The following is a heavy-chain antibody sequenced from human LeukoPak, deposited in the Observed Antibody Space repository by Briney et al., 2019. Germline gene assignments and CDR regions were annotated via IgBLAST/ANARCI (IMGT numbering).Heavy chain of an antibody. D-gene: IGHD3-10*01. V-gene: IGHV4-39*07. J-gene: IGHJ4*02. CDR2: IYHSGST. CDR1: GGSISSSSYY. Sequence: SETLSLTCTVSGGSISSSSYYWGWIRQPPGKGLEWIGSIYHSGSTYYNPSLKSRVTISVDTSKNQFSLKLSSVTAADTAVYYCARLSGQIITTGVSPSCLDYWGQGTLVTVSS. CDR3: ARLSGQIITTGVSPSCLDY.